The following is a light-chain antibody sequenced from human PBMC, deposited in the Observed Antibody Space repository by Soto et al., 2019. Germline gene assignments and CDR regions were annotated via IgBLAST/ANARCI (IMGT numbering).Light chain of an antibody. V-gene: IGLV2-8*01. CDR1: SSDVGGYNY. CDR3: SSYAGSNFYV. J-gene: IGLJ1*01. CDR2: EVS. Sequence: QSALTQPPSASGSPGQSVTISCTGTSSDVGGYNYVSWYQQHPGKAPKLMIYEVSKRPSGVRDRFSGSKPGNTASLTVSGLQAEDEADYYCSSYAGSNFYVFGPGTKGTGL.